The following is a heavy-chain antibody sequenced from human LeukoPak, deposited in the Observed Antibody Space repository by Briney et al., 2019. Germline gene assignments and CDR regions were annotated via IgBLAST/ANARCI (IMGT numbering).Heavy chain of an antibody. Sequence: GGSLRLSCAASGFTFSSYRMNWVRQAPGKGLEWVSYISSSSSTIYYADSVKGRFTISRDNAKNSLYLQMNSLRAEDTAVYYCASRVGLRWYGHTDYWGQGTLVTVSS. CDR2: ISSSSSTI. D-gene: IGHD4-23*01. J-gene: IGHJ4*02. V-gene: IGHV3-48*04. CDR3: ASRVGLRWYGHTDY. CDR1: GFTFSSYR.